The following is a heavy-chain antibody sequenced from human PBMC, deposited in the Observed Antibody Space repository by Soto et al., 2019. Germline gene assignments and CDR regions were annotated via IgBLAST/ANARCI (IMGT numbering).Heavy chain of an antibody. V-gene: IGHV4-59*12. CDR2: IYYSGST. Sequence: SETLSRTCTVSGGSISSYYWSWIRQPPGKGLEWIGYIYYSGSTNYNPSLKSRVTISVDTSKNQFSLKLSSVTAADTAVYYCAREVVRVAGTRWFDPWGQGTLVTVSS. CDR3: AREVVRVAGTRWFDP. J-gene: IGHJ5*02. CDR1: GGSISSYY. D-gene: IGHD6-19*01.